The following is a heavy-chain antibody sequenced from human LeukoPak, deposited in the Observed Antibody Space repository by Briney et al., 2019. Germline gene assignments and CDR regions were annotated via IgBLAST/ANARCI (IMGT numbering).Heavy chain of an antibody. Sequence: PGGSLRLSCAASGFTFSNYAMSWVRQAPGKGLEWVSAIVGSGGSTYYADSVKGRFSISRDNSKNTLFLQMNSLRVEDTALYYCARHYYHSSGHGGYWGQGTLVTVSS. J-gene: IGHJ4*02. CDR3: ARHYYHSSGHGGY. V-gene: IGHV3-23*01. CDR2: IVGSGGST. D-gene: IGHD3-22*01. CDR1: GFTFSNYA.